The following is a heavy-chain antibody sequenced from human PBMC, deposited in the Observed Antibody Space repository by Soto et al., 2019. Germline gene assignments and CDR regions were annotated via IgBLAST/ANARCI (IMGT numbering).Heavy chain of an antibody. D-gene: IGHD3-10*01. CDR3: ARDLPGPYYYYGMDV. V-gene: IGHV3-74*01. Sequence: GSLRLSCAASGFTFSSYWMHWVRQAPEKGLVWVSRINSDGSSTSYADSVKGRFTISRDNAKNTLYLQMNSLRAEDTAVYYCARDLPGPYYYYGMDVWGQGTTVTVSS. CDR1: GFTFSSYW. J-gene: IGHJ6*02. CDR2: INSDGSST.